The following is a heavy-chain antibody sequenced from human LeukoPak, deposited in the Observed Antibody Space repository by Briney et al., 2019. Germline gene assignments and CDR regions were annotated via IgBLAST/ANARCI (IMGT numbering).Heavy chain of an antibody. CDR3: ARWGYYGSGSYPNWFDP. Sequence: SETLSLACTVSGGSISSYYWSWIRQPPGKGLEWIGYIYYSGSTNYNPSLKSRVTISVDTSKNQFSLKLSSVTAADTAVHYCARWGYYGSGSYPNWFDPWGQGTLVTVSS. CDR2: IYYSGST. CDR1: GGSISSYY. V-gene: IGHV4-59*08. D-gene: IGHD3-10*01. J-gene: IGHJ5*02.